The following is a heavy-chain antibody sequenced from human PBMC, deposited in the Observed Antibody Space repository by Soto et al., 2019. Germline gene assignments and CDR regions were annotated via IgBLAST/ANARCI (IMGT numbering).Heavy chain of an antibody. CDR3: AHSSEYSSSPILDY. Sequence: QITLKESGPTLVKPTQTLTLTCTFSGFSLSTSGVGVGWIRQPPGRALEWLALIYWNDDKRYSPSLKSRLTITKDTSKNQVVLTMTNMDPVDTATYYCAHSSEYSSSPILDYWGQGTLVTVSS. D-gene: IGHD6-6*01. J-gene: IGHJ4*02. CDR2: IYWNDDK. V-gene: IGHV2-5*01. CDR1: GFSLSTSGVG.